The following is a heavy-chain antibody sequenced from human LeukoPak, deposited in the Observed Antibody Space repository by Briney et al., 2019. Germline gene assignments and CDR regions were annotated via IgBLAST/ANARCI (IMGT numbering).Heavy chain of an antibody. CDR1: GLSLSTGGVG. Sequence: SGPTLVKPTQTLALTCTFSGLSLSTGGVGVGWVRQPPGKALEWLALIYSNDDERYSPSLKSRLTITKDTSKNQVVLTVTNMDPVDTGTYYCAHRRRSGDYFDFWSQGTLVTVSS. D-gene: IGHD3-10*01. CDR2: IYSNDDE. V-gene: IGHV2-5*01. J-gene: IGHJ4*02. CDR3: AHRRRSGDYFDF.